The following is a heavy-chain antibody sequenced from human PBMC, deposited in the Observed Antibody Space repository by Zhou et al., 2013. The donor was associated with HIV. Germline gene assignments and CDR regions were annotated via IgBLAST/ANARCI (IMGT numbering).Heavy chain of an antibody. J-gene: IGHJ1*01. CDR1: GGSISSHY. Sequence: VQLQESGPGLVKPSETLSLTCTVSGGSISSHYWSWIRQPPGKGLEWIGYIYYSGSTNYNPSLKSRVTISVDTSKNQFSLKLSSVTAADTAVYYCASSGGSGYYWRYFQHWGQGTLVTVSS. CDR2: IYYSGST. CDR3: ASSGGSGYYWRYFQH. V-gene: IGHV4-59*11. D-gene: IGHD3-22*01.